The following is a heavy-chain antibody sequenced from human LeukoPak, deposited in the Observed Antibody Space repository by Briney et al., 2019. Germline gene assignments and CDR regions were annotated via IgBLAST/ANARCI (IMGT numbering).Heavy chain of an antibody. Sequence: GGSLRLSCAASGFTFSSYAMSWVRQAPGKGLEWVSAISGSGGRTYYADSVKGRFTISRDNSKNTLYLQMNSLRAEDTAVYYCAKDQGYGDPLQGGLHVDYWGQGTLVTVSS. CDR1: GFTFSSYA. CDR3: AKDQGYGDPLQGGLHVDY. CDR2: ISGSGGRT. D-gene: IGHD4-17*01. J-gene: IGHJ4*02. V-gene: IGHV3-23*01.